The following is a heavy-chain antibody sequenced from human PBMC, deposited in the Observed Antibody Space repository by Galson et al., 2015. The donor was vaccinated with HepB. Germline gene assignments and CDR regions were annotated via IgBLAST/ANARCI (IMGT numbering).Heavy chain of an antibody. CDR3: ARDRVTVVRGVDYDNGMDV. D-gene: IGHD3-10*01. CDR1: GFTVSNNY. CDR2: MYRGGNT. V-gene: IGHV3-66*01. J-gene: IGHJ6*02. Sequence: SLRLSCASSGFTVSNNYMTWVRQAPGRGLEWVSVMYRGGNTYYADSVKGRFTISRDNSKNTLYLQMNGLRAEDTAVYYCARDRVTVVRGVDYDNGMDVWGQGTTVTVSS.